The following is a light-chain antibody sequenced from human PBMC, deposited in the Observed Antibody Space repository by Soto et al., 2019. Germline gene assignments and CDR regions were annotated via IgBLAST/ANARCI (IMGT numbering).Light chain of an antibody. V-gene: IGLV2-14*01. CDR3: SSYTSSSTPRV. CDR2: EVS. J-gene: IGLJ1*01. Sequence: QSVLTQPASVSGSPGQSITISCTGTSSDVGGYNYVSWYQQHTGKAPKLMIYEVSNRPSGVSNRFSGSKSGNTASLTISGLQAEDEADYYCSSYTSSSTPRVFGTGTKVTVL. CDR1: SSDVGGYNY.